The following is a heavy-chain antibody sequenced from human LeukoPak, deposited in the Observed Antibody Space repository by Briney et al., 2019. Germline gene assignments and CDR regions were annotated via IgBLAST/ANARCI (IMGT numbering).Heavy chain of an antibody. CDR3: ARDRSVRFLEWFPPPPSYGMDV. CDR2: IYNSGSA. Sequence: PSETLSLTCTVSGGSINTYYWNWIRQPAGKRLEWIGRIYNSGSANYNPSLKSRVTMSVDTSKNQYSLRLSSVTASDTAVYYCARDRSVRFLEWFPPPPSYGMDVWGQGTTVTVSS. CDR1: GGSINTYY. D-gene: IGHD3-3*01. V-gene: IGHV4-4*07. J-gene: IGHJ6*02.